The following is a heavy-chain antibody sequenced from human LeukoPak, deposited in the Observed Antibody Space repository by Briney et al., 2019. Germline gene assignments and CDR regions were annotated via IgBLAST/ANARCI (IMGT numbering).Heavy chain of an antibody. CDR3: ARIGGYCSGGSCYYAYDYYYMDV. D-gene: IGHD2-15*01. Sequence: SETLSLTCAVSGGSISSSNWWSWVRQPPGKGLEWIGEIYHSGSTNYNPSLKSRVTISVDKSKNQFSLKLSSVTAADTAVYYCARIGGYCSGGSCYYAYDYYYMDVWGKGTTVTVSS. CDR2: IYHSGST. V-gene: IGHV4-4*02. J-gene: IGHJ6*03. CDR1: GGSISSSNW.